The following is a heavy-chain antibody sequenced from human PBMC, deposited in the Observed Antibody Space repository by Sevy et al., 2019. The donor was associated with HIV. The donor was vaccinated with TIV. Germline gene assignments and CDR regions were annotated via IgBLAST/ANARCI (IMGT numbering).Heavy chain of an antibody. D-gene: IGHD3-3*01. J-gene: IGHJ6*02. CDR1: GFTFSTYA. Sequence: GESLKISCAASGFTFSTYAMTWVRQAPGKGLQWVSVIGGSGGSTYYADSVKGRFTISRDNSKNTMYLQMNSLRAEETAVYYCARRPDFGVVIPTGVMDVWGQGTTVTVSS. V-gene: IGHV3-23*01. CDR3: ARRPDFGVVIPTGVMDV. CDR2: IGGSGGST.